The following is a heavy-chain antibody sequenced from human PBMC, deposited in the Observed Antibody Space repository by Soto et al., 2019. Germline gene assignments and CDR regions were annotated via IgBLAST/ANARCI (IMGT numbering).Heavy chain of an antibody. CDR3: ARGSSSSSLGSEFDY. V-gene: IGHV3-30-3*01. Sequence: PGGSLRLSCAASGFTFSSYAMHWVRQAPGKGLEWVAVISYDGSNKYYADSVKGRFTISRDNSKNTLYLQMNSLRAEDTAVYYCARGSSSSSLGSEFDYWGQRTLVTVSS. J-gene: IGHJ4*02. D-gene: IGHD6-6*01. CDR1: GFTFSSYA. CDR2: ISYDGSNK.